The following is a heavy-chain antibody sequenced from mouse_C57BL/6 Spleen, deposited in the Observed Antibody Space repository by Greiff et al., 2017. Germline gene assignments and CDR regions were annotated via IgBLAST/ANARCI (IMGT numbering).Heavy chain of an antibody. D-gene: IGHD1-1*01. CDR1: GYTFTDYN. CDR2: INPNNGGT. Sequence: VQLQQSGPELVKPGASVKMSCKASGYTFTDYNMHWVKQSHGKSLEWIGYINPNNGGTSYNPKFKGKATLTVNNSSSTAYMELLSLTSEDSAVYYCARFSYYYGSSYGYFDYWGQGTTLTVSS. J-gene: IGHJ2*01. V-gene: IGHV1-22*01. CDR3: ARFSYYYGSSYGYFDY.